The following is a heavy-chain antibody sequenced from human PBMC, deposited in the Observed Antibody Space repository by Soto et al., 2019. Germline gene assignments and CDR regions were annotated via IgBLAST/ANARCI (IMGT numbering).Heavy chain of an antibody. D-gene: IGHD3-22*01. Sequence: GGSLRLSCAASGFTFSSYWMTWVRQAPGKGLEWVANIKQDGSEKYYVDSVKGRFTISRDNAKKSMYLQMSSLRAEDTAVYYCARGSSSGYYPYYFDYWGQGTLVTVSS. CDR3: ARGSSSGYYPYYFDY. CDR2: IKQDGSEK. J-gene: IGHJ4*02. V-gene: IGHV3-7*01. CDR1: GFTFSSYW.